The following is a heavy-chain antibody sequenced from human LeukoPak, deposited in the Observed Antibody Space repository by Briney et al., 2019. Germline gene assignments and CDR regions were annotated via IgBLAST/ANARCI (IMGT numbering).Heavy chain of an antibody. J-gene: IGHJ4*02. D-gene: IGHD7-27*01. CDR3: ASRKLGNDY. Sequence: SETLSLTCTVSGGPVTDYYWSWIRQSPGKGLEWIGYIYYTGTSYNPSLKSRVTISADTSKNKFSLKLISVTAADTAVYYCASRKLGNDYWGQGTLVTVSS. V-gene: IGHV4-59*02. CDR1: GGPVTDYY. CDR2: IYYTGT.